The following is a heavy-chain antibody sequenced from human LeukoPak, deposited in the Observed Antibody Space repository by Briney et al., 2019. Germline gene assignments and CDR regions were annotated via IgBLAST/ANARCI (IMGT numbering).Heavy chain of an antibody. Sequence: GGSLRLSCAASGFTFSSYGMSWVRQAPGKGLEWVSAISGSGGSTYYADSVKGRFTISRDNSKDTLYLQMNSLRAEDTAVYYCAHPTAVARYFDYWGQGTLVTVSS. V-gene: IGHV3-23*01. CDR1: GFTFSSYG. J-gene: IGHJ4*02. CDR2: ISGSGGST. D-gene: IGHD6-19*01. CDR3: AHPTAVARYFDY.